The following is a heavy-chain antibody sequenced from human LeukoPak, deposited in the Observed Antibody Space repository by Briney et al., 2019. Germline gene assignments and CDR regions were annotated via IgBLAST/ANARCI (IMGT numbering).Heavy chain of an antibody. Sequence: GGSLRLSCAASGFTFTTYAMSWVRQAPGKGLEWVSAITTSGGNTYYADSVRGRFTISGDKSKNTLYLQMNSLRAEDTAVYYCASAEPRGSSWYPYWGQGTLVTVSS. CDR1: GFTFTTYA. D-gene: IGHD6-13*01. J-gene: IGHJ4*02. V-gene: IGHV3-23*01. CDR3: ASAEPRGSSWYPY. CDR2: ITTSGGNT.